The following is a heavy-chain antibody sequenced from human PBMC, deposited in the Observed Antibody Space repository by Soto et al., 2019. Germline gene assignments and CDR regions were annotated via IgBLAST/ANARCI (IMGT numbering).Heavy chain of an antibody. Sequence: PGGSLRLSCAASGFTFSSYAMHWVRQAPGKGLELVAVISYDGSNKYYADSVKGRFTISRDNSKNTLYLQMNSLRAEDTAVYYCARDVSAMVNWGQGTLVTVSS. J-gene: IGHJ4*02. CDR1: GFTFSSYA. CDR2: ISYDGSNK. CDR3: ARDVSAMVN. D-gene: IGHD5-18*01. V-gene: IGHV3-30-3*01.